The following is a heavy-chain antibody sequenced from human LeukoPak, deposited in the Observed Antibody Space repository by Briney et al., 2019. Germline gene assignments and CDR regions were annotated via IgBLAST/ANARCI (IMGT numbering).Heavy chain of an antibody. Sequence: ASVKVSCKASGGTFRSYAISWVRQAPGQGLEWMGRIIPIFGTANCAQKFQGRVTITTDESTSTAYMELSSLRSEDTAVYYCARDLYCSGGSCYATGWFDPWGQGTLVTVSS. CDR3: ARDLYCSGGSCYATGWFDP. D-gene: IGHD2-15*01. J-gene: IGHJ5*02. CDR2: IIPIFGTA. CDR1: GGTFRSYA. V-gene: IGHV1-69*05.